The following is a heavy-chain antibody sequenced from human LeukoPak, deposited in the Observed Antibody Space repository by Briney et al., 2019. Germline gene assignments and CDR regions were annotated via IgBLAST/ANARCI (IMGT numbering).Heavy chain of an antibody. J-gene: IGHJ4*02. CDR1: GGSFSGYY. V-gene: IGHV4-34*01. Sequence: SETLSLTCAVYGGSFSGYYWSWIRQSPGKGLEWIGEINHSGSTNYNPSLKSRVTISVDTSKNQFSLRLSSVTAADTAVYYCANTHLAAPPFDYWGQGTLVTVSS. D-gene: IGHD6-6*01. CDR3: ANTHLAAPPFDY. CDR2: INHSGST.